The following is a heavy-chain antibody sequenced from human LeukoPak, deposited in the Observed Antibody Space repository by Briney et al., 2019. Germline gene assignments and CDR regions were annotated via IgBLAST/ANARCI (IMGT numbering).Heavy chain of an antibody. CDR3: AVRYCTNGVCYRGYYYYMDV. V-gene: IGHV1-69*05. Sequence: ASVTVSCKASGGTFISYAISWVRQAPGQGLEWTGGIIPIFGTANYAQKFQGRVTITTDESTSTAYMELSSLRSEDTAVYYCAVRYCTNGVCYRGYYYYMDVWGKGTTVTVSS. D-gene: IGHD2-8*01. CDR2: IIPIFGTA. CDR1: GGTFISYA. J-gene: IGHJ6*03.